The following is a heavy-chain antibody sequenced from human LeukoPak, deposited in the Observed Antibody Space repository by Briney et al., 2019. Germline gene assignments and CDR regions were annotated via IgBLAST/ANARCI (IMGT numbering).Heavy chain of an antibody. J-gene: IGHJ4*02. CDR1: GYTFTSYY. D-gene: IGHD3-9*01. V-gene: IGHV1-46*01. Sequence: VASVKVSCKASGYTFTSYYMHWVRQAPGQGLEWMGIINPSGGSTSYAQKFQGRVTMTRDTSTSTVYMELSSLRSEDTAVYYCARVSRRRCFDWLLPDYFDYWGQGTLVTVSS. CDR3: ARVSRRRCFDWLLPDYFDY. CDR2: INPSGGST.